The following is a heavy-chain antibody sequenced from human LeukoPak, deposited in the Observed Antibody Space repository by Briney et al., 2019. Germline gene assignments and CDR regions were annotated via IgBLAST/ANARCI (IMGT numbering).Heavy chain of an antibody. Sequence: SETLSLTCTVSGGSINNYYWNWIRQPPGKGLEWIGFIYSSGTTNYNPSLKSRLSFSIDTSKNQFSLKLSSVTAADTAVYYCARDRDRIAAAGEFDYWGQGTLVTVSS. CDR3: ARDRDRIAAAGEFDY. CDR2: IYSSGTT. D-gene: IGHD6-13*01. V-gene: IGHV4-59*12. J-gene: IGHJ4*02. CDR1: GGSINNYY.